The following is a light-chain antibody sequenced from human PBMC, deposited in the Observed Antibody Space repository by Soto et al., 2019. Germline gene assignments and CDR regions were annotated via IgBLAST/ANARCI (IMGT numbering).Light chain of an antibody. CDR3: PHSNNWPLT. J-gene: IGKJ5*01. Sequence: TQSAGSLSLSRGERGALACRSMQSVSSNLAWYQQKPGQAPRLLIHGASSRATGIPVRFSGSGSGTEFTLTISILQSEDFAVYYCPHSNNWPLTFGQGTRLEIK. CDR2: GAS. CDR1: QSVSSN. V-gene: IGKV3-15*01.